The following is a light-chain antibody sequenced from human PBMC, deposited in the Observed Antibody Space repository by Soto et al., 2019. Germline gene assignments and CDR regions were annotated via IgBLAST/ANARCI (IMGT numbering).Light chain of an antibody. CDR3: QQSYSTPET. J-gene: IGKJ1*01. CDR1: QSISSY. Sequence: DIQMTQSPSSLSASVGDRVTITCRASQSISSYLNWYQQKPGKAPKLLIYAASSLQSGVPSRFSGSGFGKDFTLNISSLQPEDFATYYCQQSYSTPETFGQGTKVEIK. V-gene: IGKV1-39*01. CDR2: AAS.